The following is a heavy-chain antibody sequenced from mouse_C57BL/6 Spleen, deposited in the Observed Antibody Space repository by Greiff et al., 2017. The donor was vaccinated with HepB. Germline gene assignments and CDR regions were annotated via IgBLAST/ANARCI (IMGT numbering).Heavy chain of an antibody. J-gene: IGHJ4*01. V-gene: IGHV1-69*01. CDR3: ARLPLMDY. Sequence: VQLQQPGAELVMPGASVKLSCKASGYTFTSYWMHWVKQRPGQGLEWIGEIDPSDSYTNYNQKFKGKSTLTVDKSSSTAYMQLSSLTSEDSAVYYCARLPLMDYWGQGTSVTVSS. CDR1: GYTFTSYW. D-gene: IGHD5-5*01. CDR2: IDPSDSYT.